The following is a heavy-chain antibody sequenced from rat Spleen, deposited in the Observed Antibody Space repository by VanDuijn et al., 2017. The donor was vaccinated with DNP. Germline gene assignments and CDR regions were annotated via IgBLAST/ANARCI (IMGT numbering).Heavy chain of an antibody. CDR1: GFTFNNYW. D-gene: IGHD4-3*01. V-gene: IGHV5-31*01. J-gene: IGHJ2*01. CDR2: ISSSGGST. Sequence: EVQLVESGGGLVQPGRSLKLSCVASGFTFNNYWMTWIRQVPGKGLEWVASISSSGGSTYYPDSVKGRFTISRDNAKSTLYLQMDSLRSEDTATYYCTTPNSGYRWGQGVMVTVSS. CDR3: TTPNSGYR.